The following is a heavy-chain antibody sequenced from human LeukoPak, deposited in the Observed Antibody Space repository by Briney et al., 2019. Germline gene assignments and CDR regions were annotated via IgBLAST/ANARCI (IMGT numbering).Heavy chain of an antibody. CDR2: ISTDASST. V-gene: IGHV3-74*01. J-gene: IGHJ4*02. D-gene: IGHD4-11*01. CDR3: TGHHQAYSRTY. Sequence: GGSLRLSCAGSGFTFSSYWMHWIRQAPGKGLVWVSRISTDASSTTYADSVKGRFTIYRDNAKGTLYLQMSSLRAEDTAVYYCTGHHQAYSRTYWGQGTLVTVSS. CDR1: GFTFSSYW.